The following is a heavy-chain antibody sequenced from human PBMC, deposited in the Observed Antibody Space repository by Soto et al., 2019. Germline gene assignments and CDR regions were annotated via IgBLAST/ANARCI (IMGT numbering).Heavy chain of an antibody. CDR1: GGSISSGDYY. D-gene: IGHD4-17*01. Sequence: SSETLSLTCTVSGGSISSGDYYWSWIRQPPGKGLEWIGYIYYSGSTYYNPSLKSRVTISVDTSKNQFPLKLSSVTAADTAVYYCARGGDYGDYWFDPWGQGTLVTVSS. V-gene: IGHV4-30-4*01. J-gene: IGHJ5*02. CDR3: ARGGDYGDYWFDP. CDR2: IYYSGST.